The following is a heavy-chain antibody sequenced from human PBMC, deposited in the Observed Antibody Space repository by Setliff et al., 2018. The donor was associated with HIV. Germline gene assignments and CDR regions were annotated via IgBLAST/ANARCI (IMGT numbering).Heavy chain of an antibody. CDR3: ARNEGWGWEQRPFDY. J-gene: IGHJ4*02. CDR1: GGTFSSYA. Sequence: ASVKVSCKASGGTFSSYAISWVRQAPGQGLEWMGWISAYNGNTNYAQKLQGRVTMTTDTSTNTVYMELRSLRSDDTAVYYCARNEGWGWEQRPFDYWGQGTLVTVSS. CDR2: ISAYNGNT. D-gene: IGHD1-26*01. V-gene: IGHV1-18*01.